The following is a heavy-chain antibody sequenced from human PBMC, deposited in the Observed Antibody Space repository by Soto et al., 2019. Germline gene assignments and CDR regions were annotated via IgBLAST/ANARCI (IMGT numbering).Heavy chain of an antibody. CDR2: SIPIFGTA. CDR3: ARGRGYSGDDHYYYFDMDV. Sequence: QVQLVQSGAEVKKPGSSVKVSCKASGGTFNNYPITWVRQAPGQGLEWMGGSIPIFGTANYAQKFQGRVTITVDEPTSTAYMELSSLRSEDTAVYYCARGRGYSGDDHYYYFDMDVWGQGTTVTVSS. J-gene: IGHJ6*02. CDR1: GGTFNNYP. D-gene: IGHD5-12*01. V-gene: IGHV1-69*01.